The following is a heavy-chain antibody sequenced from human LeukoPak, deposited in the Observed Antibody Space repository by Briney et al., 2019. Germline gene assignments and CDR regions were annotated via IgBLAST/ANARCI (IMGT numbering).Heavy chain of an antibody. Sequence: GRSLRLSCAASGFTFSSYDMHWVRQATGKGLEWVSAIGTAGDTYYPGSVKGRFTISRENAKNSLYLQMNSLRAGDTAVYYCARGGDFWSGYYPEFDPWGQGTLVTVSS. D-gene: IGHD3-3*01. V-gene: IGHV3-13*01. CDR1: GFTFSSYD. CDR3: ARGGDFWSGYYPEFDP. CDR2: IGTAGDT. J-gene: IGHJ5*02.